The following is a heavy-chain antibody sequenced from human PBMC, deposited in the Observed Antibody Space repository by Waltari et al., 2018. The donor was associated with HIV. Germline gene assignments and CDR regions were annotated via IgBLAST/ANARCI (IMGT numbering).Heavy chain of an antibody. Sequence: QVQLVQSGAEVKKPGSSVKVSCKAAGGTFSSYATCWVRQAPGQGLEWMGGIIPIFGTANYAQKYQGRVTITADESTSTAYMELSSLRSEDTAVYYCARWEDSSSWSHFDYWGQGTLVTVSS. CDR2: IIPIFGTA. CDR3: ARWEDSSSWSHFDY. CDR1: GGTFSSYA. V-gene: IGHV1-69*01. D-gene: IGHD6-13*01. J-gene: IGHJ4*02.